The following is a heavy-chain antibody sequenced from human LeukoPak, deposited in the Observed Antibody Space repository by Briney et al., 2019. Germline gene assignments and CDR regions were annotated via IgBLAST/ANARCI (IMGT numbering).Heavy chain of an antibody. Sequence: ASVKVSCKASGYTFTGYYMHWVRQAPGQGLEWMGWINPNSGGTNYAQKFQGRVTMTRDTSISTAYMELSRLRSDDTAVYYCARDRCSSTSCYQSSYYMDVWGKGTTVTVSS. D-gene: IGHD2-2*01. CDR2: INPNSGGT. J-gene: IGHJ6*03. V-gene: IGHV1-2*02. CDR1: GYTFTGYY. CDR3: ARDRCSSTSCYQSSYYMDV.